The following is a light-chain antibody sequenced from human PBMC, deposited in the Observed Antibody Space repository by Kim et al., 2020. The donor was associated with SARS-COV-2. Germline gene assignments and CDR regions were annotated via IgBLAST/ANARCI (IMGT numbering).Light chain of an antibody. CDR3: QQANSFPLT. Sequence: ASVRERVTITWRASQGISIWLAWYPPKPGKAPKSLIYAASNLQSGVPSRFSGSGSGTDFPLTISSLQPEDFATYYCQQANSFPLTFGGGTKV. CDR1: QGISIW. J-gene: IGKJ4*01. CDR2: AAS. V-gene: IGKV1-12*01.